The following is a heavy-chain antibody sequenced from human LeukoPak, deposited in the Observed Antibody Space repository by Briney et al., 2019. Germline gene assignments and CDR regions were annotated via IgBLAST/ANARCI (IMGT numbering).Heavy chain of an antibody. J-gene: IGHJ5*02. CDR1: GNSFGDYY. V-gene: IGHV4-4*07. D-gene: IGHD4-17*01. CDR3: TRDTGTTGEVKFDP. Sequence: SETLSLTCTVSGNSFGDYYWSWIRQPAGKGLQWIGRIYTSGSTTYNPSLKSRVTMSVDTSKSQFSLNLMSVTAADTAVYYCTRDTGTTGEVKFDPWGQGTLVTVSS. CDR2: IYTSGST.